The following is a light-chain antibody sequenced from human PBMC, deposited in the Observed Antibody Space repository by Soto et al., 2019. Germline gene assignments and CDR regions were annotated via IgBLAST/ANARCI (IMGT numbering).Light chain of an antibody. CDR2: GAS. Sequence: EIVLTQSRGTLSLSPGERATLSCRASQSVNSAYVAWYQQNPGQAPRVLIYGASTRATGIPHRFSGSGSGTDFSLTISRLEPEDSAMYYCQLYGSSPTWAFGQGTKVEIK. V-gene: IGKV3-20*01. CDR1: QSVNSAY. CDR3: QLYGSSPTWA. J-gene: IGKJ1*01.